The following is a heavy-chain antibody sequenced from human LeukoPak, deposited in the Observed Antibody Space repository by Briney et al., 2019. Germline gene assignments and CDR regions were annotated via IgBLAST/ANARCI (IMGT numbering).Heavy chain of an antibody. Sequence: GGSLRLSCAVSGLTFSSSWMDWVRQAPGEGLEWVSHITAIGTAMFHADSVKGRFTISRDNAKNSLYLQMNSLRDEDTDVYYCASSGSYRFDYWGQGTLVTVSS. CDR3: ASSGSYRFDY. CDR2: ITAIGTAM. D-gene: IGHD1-26*01. V-gene: IGHV3-48*02. CDR1: GLTFSSSW. J-gene: IGHJ4*02.